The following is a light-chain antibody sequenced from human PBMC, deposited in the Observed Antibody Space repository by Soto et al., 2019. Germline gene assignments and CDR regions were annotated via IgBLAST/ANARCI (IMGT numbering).Light chain of an antibody. V-gene: IGKV3-20*01. CDR3: QQYATSPTT. CDR1: QNVDSY. CDR2: GTS. Sequence: EIVLTQSPDTLSLSPGERATVSCRASQNVDSYLAWYQHKPGQAPRLLIYGTSSRAIGIPGRFSGSRSGTDFTLTISRVEPEDFAVYYCQQYATSPTTFGQGARLDNK. J-gene: IGKJ5*01.